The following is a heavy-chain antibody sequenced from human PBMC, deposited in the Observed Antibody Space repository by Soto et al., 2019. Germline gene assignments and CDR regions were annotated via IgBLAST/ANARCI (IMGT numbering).Heavy chain of an antibody. V-gene: IGHV1-18*01. CDR2: ISAYNGNT. J-gene: IGHJ4*02. CDR1: GYTFTTYG. D-gene: IGHD4-17*01. CDR3: ARYSYGDYDY. Sequence: QVQLVQSGAEVKNPGASVMVSCKASGYTFTTYGISWVRQAPGQGLEWMAWISAYNGNTHYTQKFQGRVTLTTDTSTSTAYMELRRLTSDDTAVYFCARYSYGDYDYWGQGTLVTVSS.